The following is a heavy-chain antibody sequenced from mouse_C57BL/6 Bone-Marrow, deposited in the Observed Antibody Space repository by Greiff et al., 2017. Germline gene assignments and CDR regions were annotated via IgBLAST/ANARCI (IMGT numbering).Heavy chain of an antibody. Sequence: QVQLHQSGAELVKPGASVKISCKASGYTFTDYYINWVKQRPGQGLEWIGKIGPGSGSTYYNEKVKGKATLTADKASSTAYMQLSSLTSEDSAVYFCAREGVSTMVSYYAMDYWGQGTSVTVSS. D-gene: IGHD2-2*01. CDR2: IGPGSGST. CDR1: GYTFTDYY. V-gene: IGHV1-77*01. CDR3: AREGVSTMVSYYAMDY. J-gene: IGHJ4*01.